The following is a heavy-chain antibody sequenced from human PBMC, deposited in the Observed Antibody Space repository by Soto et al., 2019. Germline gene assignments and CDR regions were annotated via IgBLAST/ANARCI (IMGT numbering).Heavy chain of an antibody. J-gene: IGHJ6*02. D-gene: IGHD5-12*01. CDR2: IYPGDSDT. Sequence: PGESLKISCKGSGYSFTSYWIGWVRQMPGKGLEWMGIIYPGDSDTRYSPSFQGQVTISADKSISTAYLQWSSLKASDTAMYYCARTDPVRGYSGYGPSGGYYYYYYGMDVWGQGTTVTVSS. CDR3: ARTDPVRGYSGYGPSGGYYYYYYGMDV. V-gene: IGHV5-51*01. CDR1: GYSFTSYW.